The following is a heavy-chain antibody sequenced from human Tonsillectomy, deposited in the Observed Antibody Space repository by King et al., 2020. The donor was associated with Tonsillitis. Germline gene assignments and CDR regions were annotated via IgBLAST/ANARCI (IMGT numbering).Heavy chain of an antibody. CDR2: IRSKANSYAT. V-gene: IGHV3-73*02. J-gene: IGHJ4*02. CDR1: GFTFSGSA. Sequence: VQLVESGGGLVQPGGSLKLSCAASGFTFSGSAMHWVRQASGKGLEWVGRIRSKANSYATAYAASVKGRVTNSRDDSKNTAYLKMNSLKTEDTAVYYCTSPSDDILTGYYFDYWGQGTLVTVSS. D-gene: IGHD3-9*01. CDR3: TSPSDDILTGYYFDY.